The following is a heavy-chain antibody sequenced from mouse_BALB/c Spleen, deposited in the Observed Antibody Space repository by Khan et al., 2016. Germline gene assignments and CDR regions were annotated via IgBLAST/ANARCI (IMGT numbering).Heavy chain of an antibody. V-gene: IGHV1-62-2*01. CDR1: GYTFTEYI. D-gene: IGHD2-4*01. J-gene: IGHJ2*01. CDR2: FYPGSGSI. CDR3: ARHEGRTMITTVYFDY. Sequence: QVQLQQPGAELVKPGASVKLSCKASGYTFTEYIIHWVKQRSGQGLEWIGWFYPGSGSIKYNEKFKDKATLTADKSSSTVYMELSRLTSEDSAVYFGARHEGRTMITTVYFDYWGQGTTLTVSS.